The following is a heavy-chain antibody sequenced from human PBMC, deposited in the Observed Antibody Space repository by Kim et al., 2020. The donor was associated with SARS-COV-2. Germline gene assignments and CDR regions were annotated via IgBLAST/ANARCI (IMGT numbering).Heavy chain of an antibody. CDR3: AREEGYYDFWSGYYGPHLGMDV. CDR1: GFTFSSYW. J-gene: IGHJ6*02. D-gene: IGHD3-3*01. Sequence: GGSLRLSCAASGFTFSSYWMHWVRQAPGKGLVWVSRINSDGSSTSYADSVKGRFTISRDNAKNTLYLQMNSLRAEDTAVYYCAREEGYYDFWSGYYGPHLGMDVWGQGTTVTVSS. CDR2: INSDGSST. V-gene: IGHV3-74*01.